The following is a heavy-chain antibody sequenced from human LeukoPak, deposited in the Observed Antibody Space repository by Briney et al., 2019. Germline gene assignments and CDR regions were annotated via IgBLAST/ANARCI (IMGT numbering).Heavy chain of an antibody. CDR2: IRYHGSNE. V-gene: IGHV3-30*02. CDR3: AKPLGHSNLFDY. Sequence: PGGSLRLSCAASGFTFSSYGMHWVRQAPGKGLEWVAFIRYHGSNEYYADSVKGRFTISRDNPKNTMHLQMNSLRAEDTALYYCAKPLGHSNLFDYWGQGTLVTVSS. CDR1: GFTFSSYG. J-gene: IGHJ4*02. D-gene: IGHD6-13*01.